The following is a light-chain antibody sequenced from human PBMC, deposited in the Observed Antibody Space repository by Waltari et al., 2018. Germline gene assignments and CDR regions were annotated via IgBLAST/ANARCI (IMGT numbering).Light chain of an antibody. J-gene: IGLJ3*02. CDR2: VVS. Sequence: QSALTQPASVSGSPGQSITISCTGTSSDIGGYKYVSWYQQHPGKAPKLMIHVVSNWPSGVSSHCAGSKSGSTASLTISGVQSEDEADYYCSSYMNSILVFGARTKVTVL. CDR1: SSDIGGYKY. CDR3: SSYMNSILV. V-gene: IGLV2-14*01.